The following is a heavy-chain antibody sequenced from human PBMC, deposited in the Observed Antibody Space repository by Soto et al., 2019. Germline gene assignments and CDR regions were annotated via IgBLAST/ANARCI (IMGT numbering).Heavy chain of an antibody. D-gene: IGHD1-1*01. CDR1: GFTFSNFA. CDR3: ANTITKTGTTFGF. CDR2: ISGSGDDT. V-gene: IGHV3-23*01. Sequence: QLLESGGGFVQPGGSLRLSCVASGFTFSNFAMAWVRQAPGEGLEWVSAISGSGDDTFYADSMKGRFTISRDNSKDTLYLQINSLRAEDTAVYYCANTITKTGTTFGFWGQGTLVTVSS. J-gene: IGHJ4*02.